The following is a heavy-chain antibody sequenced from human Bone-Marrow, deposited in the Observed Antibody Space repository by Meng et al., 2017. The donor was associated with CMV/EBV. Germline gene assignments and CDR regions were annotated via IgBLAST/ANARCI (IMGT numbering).Heavy chain of an antibody. CDR2: IIPIFGTR. CDR1: GATFSSYA. CDR3: ARGWGGDQEAIDY. Sequence: KSSGATFSSYAISGVRQAPGQGLEWMGVIIPIFGTRNYAQKFQGRVTITADESTTTAYMDLSSLRSEDTAVYYCARGWGGDQEAIDYWGQGTLVTVSS. V-gene: IGHV1-69*01. J-gene: IGHJ4*02. D-gene: IGHD4-17*01.